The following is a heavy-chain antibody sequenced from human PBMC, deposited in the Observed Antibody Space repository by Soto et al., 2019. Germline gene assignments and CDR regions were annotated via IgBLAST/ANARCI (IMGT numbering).Heavy chain of an antibody. Sequence: ASVKVSCKASGYTFTSYDINWVRQATGQGLEWMGWMNPNSGNTGYAQKFQGRVTMTRNTSISTAYMELSSLRSEDTAVYYCARAPYYDFWSGYFSPRYNWFDPWGQGTLVTVSS. CDR3: ARAPYYDFWSGYFSPRYNWFDP. CDR1: GYTFTSYD. CDR2: MNPNSGNT. D-gene: IGHD3-3*01. J-gene: IGHJ5*02. V-gene: IGHV1-8*01.